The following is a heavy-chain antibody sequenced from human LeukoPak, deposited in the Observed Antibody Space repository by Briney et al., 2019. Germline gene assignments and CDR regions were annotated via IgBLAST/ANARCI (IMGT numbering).Heavy chain of an antibody. V-gene: IGHV4-34*01. CDR3: ARQYSSSWLPNWFDP. J-gene: IGHJ5*02. CDR2: INHSASA. CDR1: GGSFSGYY. Sequence: SETLSLTCAVYGGSFSGYYWNWIRQVPGKGLGWIGEINHSASARYSPSLKSRVTMSVDTSKNQFSLKLTSVTAADTAIYYCARQYSSSWLPNWFDPWGQGTLVTVSS. D-gene: IGHD6-13*01.